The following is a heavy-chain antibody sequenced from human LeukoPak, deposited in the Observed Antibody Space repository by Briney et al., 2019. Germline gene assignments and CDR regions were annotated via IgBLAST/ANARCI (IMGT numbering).Heavy chain of an antibody. J-gene: IGHJ3*02. CDR1: GGSFSGYY. CDR3: ARSNVWYYDFWSGYLAYDAFDI. CDR2: INHSGST. D-gene: IGHD3-3*01. Sequence: PSETLSLTCAVYGGSFSGYYWSWIRQPPGKGLEWIGEINHSGSTNYNPSLKSRVTISVDTSKNQFSLKLSSVTAADTAVYYCARSNVWYYDFWSGYLAYDAFDIWGQGTMVTASS. V-gene: IGHV4-34*01.